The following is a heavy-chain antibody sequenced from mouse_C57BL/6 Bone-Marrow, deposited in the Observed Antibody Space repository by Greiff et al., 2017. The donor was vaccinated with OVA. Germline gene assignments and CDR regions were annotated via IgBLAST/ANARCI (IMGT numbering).Heavy chain of an antibody. Sequence: SGGGLVQPGGSMKLSCVASGFTFSNYWLNWVRQSPEKGLEWVAQIRLKSDNYATHYAESVKGRFTIARDDSKSSVYLQINNLRAEDTGIYYCTWWGYWGQGTTLTVSS. J-gene: IGHJ2*01. CDR1: GFTFSNYW. CDR2: IRLKSDNYAT. D-gene: IGHD1-1*02. V-gene: IGHV6-3*01. CDR3: TWWGY.